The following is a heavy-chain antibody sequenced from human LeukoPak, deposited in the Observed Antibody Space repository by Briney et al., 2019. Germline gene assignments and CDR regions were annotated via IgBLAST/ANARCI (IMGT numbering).Heavy chain of an antibody. V-gene: IGHV3-48*03. Sequence: GGSLRLSCAASGFTFNNYEINWVRQASGKGLEWVSYISRSGTTIYYADSVKGRFTISRDNAKNSLYLQMNSLRAEDTAVYHCARESATGTTLDYWGQGTLVTVSS. CDR1: GFTFNNYE. CDR3: ARESATGTTLDY. D-gene: IGHD1-1*01. J-gene: IGHJ4*02. CDR2: ISRSGTTI.